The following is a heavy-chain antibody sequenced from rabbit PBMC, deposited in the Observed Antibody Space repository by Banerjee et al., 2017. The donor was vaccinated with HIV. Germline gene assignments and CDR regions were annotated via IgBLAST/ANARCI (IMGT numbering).Heavy chain of an antibody. V-gene: IGHV1S47*01. CDR2: IDPVSLTT. D-gene: IGHD1-1*01. CDR3: VRWGASVSGLYILEWLDL. CDR1: GFDFSSYG. J-gene: IGHJ5*01. Sequence: QEQLVESGGGLVQPGGSLKLSCKASGFDFSSYGVSWVRQAPGKGLDWIGYIDPVSLTTHYATWVNGRFTISSHNAQNTLYLQLNSLTAADAATYFCVRWGASVSGLYILEWLDLWGPGTLVTVS.